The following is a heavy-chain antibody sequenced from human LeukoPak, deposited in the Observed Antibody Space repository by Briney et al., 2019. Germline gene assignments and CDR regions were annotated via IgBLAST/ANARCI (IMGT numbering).Heavy chain of an antibody. CDR2: IDWDDDK. D-gene: IGHD3-10*01. J-gene: IGHJ4*02. CDR1: GFSLSTSGMR. V-gene: IGHV2-70*11. Sequence: ESGPALVKPTQTLTLTCTFSGFSLSTSGMRVSWIRQPPGKALEWLARIDWDDDKYYSTSLKTRLTISKDTSKNQVVLTMTNMDPVDTATYYCARIPTFDYGSGSYYDFWGQGTLVTVSS. CDR3: ARIPTFDYGSGSYYDF.